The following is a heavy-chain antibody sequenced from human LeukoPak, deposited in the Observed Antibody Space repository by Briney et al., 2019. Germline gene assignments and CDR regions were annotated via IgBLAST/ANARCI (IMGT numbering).Heavy chain of an antibody. J-gene: IGHJ4*02. Sequence: GGSLRLSCAASGFTFSSYAMSWVRQAPGKGLEWVSAISDSGDNTYYADSVKGRFTISRDNSKNTLYLQMNSLRADDTAVYYCAKGSAEMAPFDYWGQGTLVTVSS. CDR3: AKGSAEMAPFDY. CDR2: ISDSGDNT. D-gene: IGHD5-24*01. V-gene: IGHV3-23*01. CDR1: GFTFSSYA.